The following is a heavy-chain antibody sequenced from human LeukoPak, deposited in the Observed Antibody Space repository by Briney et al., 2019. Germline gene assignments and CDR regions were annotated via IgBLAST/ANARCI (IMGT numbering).Heavy chain of an antibody. Sequence: ASVKVSCKVSGYTLTELSMHWVRQAPGKGLEWMGGFDPEDGETIYAQKFQGRVTMTEDTSTDTAYMELSSLRSEDTAVYYCARGHSSDYGDRYYFDYWGQGTLVTVSS. CDR3: ARGHSSDYGDRYYFDY. D-gene: IGHD4-17*01. CDR1: GYTLTELS. J-gene: IGHJ4*02. CDR2: FDPEDGET. V-gene: IGHV1-24*01.